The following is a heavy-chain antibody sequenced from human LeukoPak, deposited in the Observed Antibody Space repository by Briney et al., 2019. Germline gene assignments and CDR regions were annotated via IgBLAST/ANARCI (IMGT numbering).Heavy chain of an antibody. CDR1: GYSISSGYY. V-gene: IGHV4-38-2*02. J-gene: IGHJ6*03. Sequence: SETLSLTCTVSGYSISSGYYWGWIRQPPGKGLEWVGSIYHSGSTYYNPSLKSRVTISVDTSKNQFSLKLSSVTAADTVVYYCARDGCSSTSCYFIYYYYMDVWGKGTTVTVSS. CDR3: ARDGCSSTSCYFIYYYYMDV. CDR2: IYHSGST. D-gene: IGHD2-2*01.